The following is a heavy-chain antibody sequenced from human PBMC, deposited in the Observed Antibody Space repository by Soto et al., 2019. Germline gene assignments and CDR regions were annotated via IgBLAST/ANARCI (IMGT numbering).Heavy chain of an antibody. J-gene: IGHJ4*02. V-gene: IGHV1-2*02. D-gene: IGHD2-2*02. CDR3: RIVVVPADISGPEDYFDY. CDR2: INPNSGGT. CDR1: GYTFTGYY. Sequence: ASVKVSCKASGYTFTGYYMHWVRQAPGQGLEWMGWINPNSGGTNYAQKFQGRVTMTRDTSISTAYMELSRLRSDDTAVYYCRIVVVPADISGPEDYFDYWGQGTLVTVSS.